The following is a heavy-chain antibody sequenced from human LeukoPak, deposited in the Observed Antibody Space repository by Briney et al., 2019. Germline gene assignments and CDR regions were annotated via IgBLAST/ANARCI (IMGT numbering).Heavy chain of an antibody. CDR3: ARERLDTKGYSYGYTTYYYYYGMDV. CDR1: GGTFSSYA. CDR2: IIPIFGTA. J-gene: IGHJ6*02. D-gene: IGHD5-18*01. V-gene: IGHV1-69*13. Sequence: SVKVSCKASGGTFSSYAISWVRQAPGQGLEWMGGIIPIFGTANYAQKFQGRVTITADESTSTAYMELSSLRSEDTAVYYCARERLDTKGYSYGYTTYYYYYGMDVWGQGTTVTVSS.